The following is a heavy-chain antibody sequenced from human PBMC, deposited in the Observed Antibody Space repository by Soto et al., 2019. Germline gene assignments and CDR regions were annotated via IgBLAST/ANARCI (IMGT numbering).Heavy chain of an antibody. D-gene: IGHD4-17*01. Sequence: EASVKVSCKASGGTFSSYTISWVRQAPGQGLEWMGRIIPILGIANYAQKFQGRVTITADKSTSTAYMELSSLRSEDTAVYYCARVGGPYGDYEDYWGQGTLVTVPQ. CDR3: ARVGGPYGDYEDY. V-gene: IGHV1-69*02. J-gene: IGHJ4*02. CDR1: GGTFSSYT. CDR2: IIPILGIA.